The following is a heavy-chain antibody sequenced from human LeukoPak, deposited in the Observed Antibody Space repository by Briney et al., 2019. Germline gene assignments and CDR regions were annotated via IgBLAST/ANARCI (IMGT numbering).Heavy chain of an antibody. D-gene: IGHD1-26*01. CDR3: AKPSGSGVDY. CDR2: IRSDGYHT. J-gene: IGHJ4*02. CDR1: GFTFSSYG. V-gene: IGHV3-30*02. Sequence: GGSLRLSCAASGFTFSSYGMSWVRQAPGKGLEWVAFIRSDGYHTYYTDSVKGRFIITRDNFKNTLYLQMNSLRLEDMAVYYCAKPSGSGVDYWGRGTRVTVSS.